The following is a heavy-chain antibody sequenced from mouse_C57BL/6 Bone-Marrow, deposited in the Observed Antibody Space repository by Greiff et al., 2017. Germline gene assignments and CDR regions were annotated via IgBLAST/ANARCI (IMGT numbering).Heavy chain of an antibody. J-gene: IGHJ2*01. CDR1: GFTFSDYY. V-gene: IGHV5-16*01. CDR2: INYDGSST. Sequence: EVMLVESEGGLVQPGSSMKLSCTASGFTFSDYYMAWVRQVPEKGLEWVANINYDGSSTYYLASLKSRFIISGDNAKNILYLQMSSLKSEDTATYYCARENGYDEVDYWGQGTTLTVSS. D-gene: IGHD2-2*01. CDR3: ARENGYDEVDY.